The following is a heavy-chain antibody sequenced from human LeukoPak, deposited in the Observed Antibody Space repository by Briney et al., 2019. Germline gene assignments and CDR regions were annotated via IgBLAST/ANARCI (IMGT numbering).Heavy chain of an antibody. CDR1: GFTFSSYW. J-gene: IGHJ5*01. D-gene: IGHD6-19*01. CDR2: IKQDGSEK. Sequence: PGGSLRLSCAASGFTFSSYWMSWVRQAPGKGLEWVANIKQDGSEKYYVDSVKGRFTISRDNAKNSLYLQMNSLRAEDAAVYYCARERTSGWDAFDTWGQGTLVTVSS. CDR3: ARERTSGWDAFDT. V-gene: IGHV3-7*01.